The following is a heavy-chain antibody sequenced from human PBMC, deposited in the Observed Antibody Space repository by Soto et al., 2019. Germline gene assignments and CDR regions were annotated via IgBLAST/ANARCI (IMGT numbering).Heavy chain of an antibody. CDR2: FDPEEDQT. D-gene: IGHD3-10*01. CDR1: GYSLTELS. CDR3: ARGPQYYYGSGSSRGMDV. J-gene: IGHJ6*02. V-gene: IGHV1-24*01. Sequence: ASVKVSCKVSGYSLTELSLHWVRQAPGKGLEWMGGFDPEEDQTFYAQKFKGRVTVTEDTSTNTAYMELSSLRSDDTAVYYCARGPQYYYGSGSSRGMDVWGQGTTVTVSS.